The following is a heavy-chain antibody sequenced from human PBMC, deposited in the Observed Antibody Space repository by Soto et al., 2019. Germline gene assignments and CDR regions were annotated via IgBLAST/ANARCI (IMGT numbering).Heavy chain of an antibody. D-gene: IGHD5-12*01. CDR2: ISSSGSTI. Sequence: GGSLRLSCAASGFTFSDYYMSWIRQAPGKGLEWVSYISSSGSTIYYADSVKGRFTISRDNAKNSLYLQMNSLRAEDTAVYYCTSGGLYSGYDIIFDYWGQGTLVTVSS. CDR3: TSGGLYSGYDIIFDY. J-gene: IGHJ4*02. V-gene: IGHV3-11*01. CDR1: GFTFSDYY.